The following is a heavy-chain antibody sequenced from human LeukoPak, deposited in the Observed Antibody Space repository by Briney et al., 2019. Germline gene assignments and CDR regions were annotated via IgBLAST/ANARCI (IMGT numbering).Heavy chain of an antibody. CDR2: IKQDGSEK. CDR3: ARRYCSGGSCYYGY. D-gene: IGHD2-15*01. CDR1: GFTFSSYW. J-gene: IGHJ4*02. Sequence: GGSLRLSCAASGFTFSSYWMSWVRQAPGKGLEWVANIKQDGSEKYYVDSVKGRFTISRDNSKNTLYLQMNSLRAEDTAVYYCARRYCSGGSCYYGYWGQGTLVTVSS. V-gene: IGHV3-7*03.